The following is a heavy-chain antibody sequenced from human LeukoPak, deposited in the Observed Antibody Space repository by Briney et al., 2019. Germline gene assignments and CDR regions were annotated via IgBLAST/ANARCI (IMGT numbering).Heavy chain of an antibody. D-gene: IGHD2-2*01. CDR2: INGGGDDT. Sequence: SGGSLRLSCVVSGFSFSSYDMTWVRQAPGKGLEWVSAINGGGDDTEYADSVKGRFTISRANSKNTLFLQMNNLRPEDTAVYYCARCTASCYANAFDVWGQGTLLTVSS. J-gene: IGHJ3*01. V-gene: IGHV3-23*01. CDR1: GFSFSSYD. CDR3: ARCTASCYANAFDV.